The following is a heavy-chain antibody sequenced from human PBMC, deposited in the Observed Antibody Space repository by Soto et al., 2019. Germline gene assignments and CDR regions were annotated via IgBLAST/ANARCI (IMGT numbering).Heavy chain of an antibody. CDR3: AQLGSCSSTSCYRDY. J-gene: IGHJ4*02. Sequence: EVQLLESGGGLVQPGGSLRLSCAASGFTFSSYAMSWVRQAPGKGLEGVSTISGGGGGTYYVDSVKGRFTISRDNSKNTVSLQMNSLRAEDTAVYYCAQLGSCSSTSCYRDYWGQGTLVTVSS. CDR1: GFTFSSYA. V-gene: IGHV3-23*01. D-gene: IGHD2-2*01. CDR2: ISGGGGGT.